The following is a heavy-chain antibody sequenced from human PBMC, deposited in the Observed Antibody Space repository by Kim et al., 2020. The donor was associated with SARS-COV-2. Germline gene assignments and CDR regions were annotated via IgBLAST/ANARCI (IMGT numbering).Heavy chain of an antibody. Sequence: GGSLRLSCAASGFTFSSYGMHWVRQAPGKGLEWVAVISYDGSNKYYADSVKGRFTISRDNSKNTLYLQMNSLRAEDTAVYYCAKDRRVGAPPGDPALRLGELSPSDYWGQGTLVTVSS. J-gene: IGHJ4*02. CDR1: GFTFSSYG. CDR3: AKDRRVGAPPGDPALRLGELSPSDY. V-gene: IGHV3-30*18. CDR2: ISYDGSNK. D-gene: IGHD3-16*02.